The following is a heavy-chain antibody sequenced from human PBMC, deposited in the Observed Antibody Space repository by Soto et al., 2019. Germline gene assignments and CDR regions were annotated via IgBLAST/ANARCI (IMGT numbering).Heavy chain of an antibody. V-gene: IGHV3-30*18. J-gene: IGHJ6*02. CDR1: GFTFSSYG. CDR2: ISYDGSNK. CDR3: AKAGGSGSYRHYYYYGMDV. Sequence: PGGSLRLSCAASGFTFSSYGMHWVRQAPGKGLEWVAVISYDGSNKYYADSVKGRFTISRDNSKNTLYLQMNSLRAEDTAVYYCAKAGGSGSYRHYYYYGMDVWGQGTAVTVS. D-gene: IGHD3-10*01.